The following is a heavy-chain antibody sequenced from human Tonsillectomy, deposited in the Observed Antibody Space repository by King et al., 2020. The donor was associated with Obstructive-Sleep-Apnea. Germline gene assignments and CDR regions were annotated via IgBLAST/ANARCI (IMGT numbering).Heavy chain of an antibody. V-gene: IGHV3-23*04. Sequence: VQLVESGGGVVKPGGSLRLSCAASGVTFSSYGMSWVRQAPGKGLEWVSCISGSGGTTYYADSVKGRFTISRDNSKNTLYLQMTSLRAEDTAVYYCAKARSWNEDFDYWRQGTLVTVPS. D-gene: IGHD1-1*01. CDR2: ISGSGGTT. CDR3: AKARSWNEDFDY. J-gene: IGHJ4*02. CDR1: GVTFSSYG.